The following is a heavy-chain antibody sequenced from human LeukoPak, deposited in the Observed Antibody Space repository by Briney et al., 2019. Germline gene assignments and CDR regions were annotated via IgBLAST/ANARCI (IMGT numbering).Heavy chain of an antibody. CDR1: GYTFASYG. CDR2: ISTHNRNS. D-gene: IGHD3-10*01. Sequence: ASVKVSCKASGYTFASYGISWVRQAPGQGLEWMGWISTHNRNSKYAQKLHGRVTMTTDTFASTAYMELRSLGSDDTAVYYCARNGPIYYGSGADAFDIWGQGTMVTVSS. CDR3: ARNGPIYYGSGADAFDI. V-gene: IGHV1-18*01. J-gene: IGHJ3*02.